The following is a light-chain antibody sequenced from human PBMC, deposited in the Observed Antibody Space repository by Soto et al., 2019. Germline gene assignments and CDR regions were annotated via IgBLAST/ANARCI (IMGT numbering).Light chain of an antibody. J-gene: IGLJ1*01. CDR2: GHN. CDR3: HSYDSSLGGSCV. V-gene: IGLV1-40*01. CDR1: NSNIGAGYD. Sequence: QSALKQPPSVSGAPGQTVTISCSGSNSNIGAGYDVRWYQQLPGTAPKLLIYGHNSRPSGVPDRFSGSKSGTSASLAITGLQADDEADYYCHSYDSSLGGSCVFGSGTKLTVL.